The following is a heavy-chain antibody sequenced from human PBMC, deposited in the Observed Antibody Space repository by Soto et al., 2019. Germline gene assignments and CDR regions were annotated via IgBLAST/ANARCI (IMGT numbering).Heavy chain of an antibody. J-gene: IGHJ3*02. CDR2: ISYDGSNK. CDR1: GFTFSSYA. Sequence: GGSLRLSCAASGFTFSSYAMHWVRQAPGKGLEWVAVISYDGSNKYYADSVKGRFTISRDNSKNTLYLQVDSLRGADTAIYYCASAKAVVVAALGIWGQGTMVTVSS. D-gene: IGHD2-15*01. V-gene: IGHV3-30-3*01. CDR3: ASAKAVVVAALGI.